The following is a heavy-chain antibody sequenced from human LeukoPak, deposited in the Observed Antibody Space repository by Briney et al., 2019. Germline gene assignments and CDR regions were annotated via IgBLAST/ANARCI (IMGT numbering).Heavy chain of an antibody. V-gene: IGHV3-53*05. CDR2: IYSGATT. CDR1: GFTVSSNY. D-gene: IGHD2-2*01. Sequence: GGSLRLSCAASGFTVSSNYMNWVRQAPGKGLEWVSVIYSGATTYYADSVKGRFTISRDNSKNTLYLQMNSLRAEDTAVYYCAKDYCSSTSCYFDYWGQGTLVTVSS. J-gene: IGHJ4*02. CDR3: AKDYCSSTSCYFDY.